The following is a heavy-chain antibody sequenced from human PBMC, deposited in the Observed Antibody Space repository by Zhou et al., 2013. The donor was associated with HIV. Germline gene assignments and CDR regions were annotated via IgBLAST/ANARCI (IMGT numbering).Heavy chain of an antibody. J-gene: IGHJ4*02. V-gene: IGHV1-18*01. Sequence: QVQLVQSGAEVKKPGASVKVSCKASGYTFTGSGISWVRQAPGQGLEWMGWIGVDNDNTNYAQKLQGRVTMTTDTSTSTAYMELRSLRSDDTAVYYCARDRSYSGTYEYYFDYWGQGTLVTVSS. CDR2: IGVDNDNT. CDR3: ARDRSYSGTYEYYFDY. CDR1: GYTFTGSG. D-gene: IGHD1-26*01.